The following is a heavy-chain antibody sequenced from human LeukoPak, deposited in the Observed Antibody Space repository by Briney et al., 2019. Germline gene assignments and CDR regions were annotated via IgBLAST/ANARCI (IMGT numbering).Heavy chain of an antibody. J-gene: IGHJ5*02. V-gene: IGHV4-59*01. CDR1: GGSISSYY. Sequence: KSSGTLSLTCTVSGGSISSYYWSWIRQPPGKGLEWIGYIYYSGSTNYNPSLKSRVTISVDTSKNQFSLKLSSVTAADTAVYYCARGLNWFDPWGQGTLVTVSS. CDR2: IYYSGST. CDR3: ARGLNWFDP.